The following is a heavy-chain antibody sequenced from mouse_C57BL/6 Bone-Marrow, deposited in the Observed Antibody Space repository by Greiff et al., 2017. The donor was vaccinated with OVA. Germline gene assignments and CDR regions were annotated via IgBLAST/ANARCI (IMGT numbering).Heavy chain of an antibody. D-gene: IGHD1-1*01. CDR3: ARAITAVSHWYFDV. CDR1: GFNIKDDY. CDR2: IDPENGDT. V-gene: IGHV14-4*01. Sequence: EVQLQQSGAELVRPGASVKLSCTASGFNIKDDYMHWVKERPEQGLEWIGWIDPENGDTEYASKFQGTATITADTSSKTVYLQLSSLTSENTAVYYCARAITAVSHWYFDVWGTGTTVTVSS. J-gene: IGHJ1*03.